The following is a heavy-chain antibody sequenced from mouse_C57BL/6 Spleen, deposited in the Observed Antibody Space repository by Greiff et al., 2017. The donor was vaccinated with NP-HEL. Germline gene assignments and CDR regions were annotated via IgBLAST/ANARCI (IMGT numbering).Heavy chain of an antibody. J-gene: IGHJ1*03. Sequence: QVQLQQPGAELVRPGSSVKLSCKASGYTFTSYWMHWVKQRPIQGLEWIGNIDPSDSETHYNQKFKDKATLTVDKSSSTAYMQLSSLTSEDSAVYYCARGDYYGSSLSYWYFDVWGTGTTVTVSS. V-gene: IGHV1-52*01. CDR1: GYTFTSYW. D-gene: IGHD1-1*01. CDR3: ARGDYYGSSLSYWYFDV. CDR2: IDPSDSET.